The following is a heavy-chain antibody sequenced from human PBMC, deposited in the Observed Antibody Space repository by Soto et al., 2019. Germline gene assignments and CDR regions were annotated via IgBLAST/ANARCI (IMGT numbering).Heavy chain of an antibody. V-gene: IGHV4-39*01. J-gene: IGHJ4*02. CDR2: IYYSGSA. CDR3: ASRTRIAVAGTGDFDY. Sequence: SETLSLTCTVSGGSISSSSYYWGWIRQPPGKGLEWIGSIYYSGSANYNPSLKSRVTISADTSKNQFSQKLSSVTAADTAVYYCASRTRIAVAGTGDFDYWGQGTLVTVSS. D-gene: IGHD6-19*01. CDR1: GGSISSSSYY.